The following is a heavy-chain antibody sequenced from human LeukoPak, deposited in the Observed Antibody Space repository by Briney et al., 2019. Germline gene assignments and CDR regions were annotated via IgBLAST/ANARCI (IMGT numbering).Heavy chain of an antibody. V-gene: IGHV3-30-3*01. CDR3: ARERADDFWSGNEPDAFDI. CDR2: ISYDGSNK. J-gene: IGHJ3*02. D-gene: IGHD3-3*01. CDR1: GFTFSSYA. Sequence: PGGSLRLSCAASGFTFSSYAMHWVRQAPGKGLEWVAVISYDGSNKYYADSVKGRFTISRDNSKNTLCLQMNSLRAEDTAVYYCARERADDFWSGNEPDAFDIWGQGTMVTVSS.